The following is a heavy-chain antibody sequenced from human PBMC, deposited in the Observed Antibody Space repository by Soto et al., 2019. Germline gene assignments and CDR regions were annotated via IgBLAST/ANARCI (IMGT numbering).Heavy chain of an antibody. V-gene: IGHV3-23*01. D-gene: IGHD6-13*01. CDR3: ATQYLVRPYYYYYGMDG. Sequence: GGSLRLSCAASGFTFSSYAMSWVRQAPGKGLEWVSAISGSGGSTYYADSVKGRFTISRDNSKNTLYLQMNSLRAEDTAVYYCATQYLVRPYYYYYGMDGWGQGTTVTVSS. J-gene: IGHJ6*02. CDR2: ISGSGGST. CDR1: GFTFSSYA.